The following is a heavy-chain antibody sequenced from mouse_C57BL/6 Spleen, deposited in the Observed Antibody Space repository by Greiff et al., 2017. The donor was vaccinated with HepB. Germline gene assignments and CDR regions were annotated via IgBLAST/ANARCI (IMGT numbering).Heavy chain of an antibody. CDR3: ARYDIYYYGSSFYAMDY. Sequence: EVNLVDSGGGLVQPGGSLSLSCAASGFTFTDYYMSWVRQPPGKALEWLGFIRNKANGYTTEYSASVKGRFTISRDNSQSILYLQMNALRAEDSATYYCARYDIYYYGSSFYAMDYWGQGTSVTVSS. CDR2: IRNKANGYTT. V-gene: IGHV7-3*01. J-gene: IGHJ4*01. CDR1: GFTFTDYY. D-gene: IGHD1-1*01.